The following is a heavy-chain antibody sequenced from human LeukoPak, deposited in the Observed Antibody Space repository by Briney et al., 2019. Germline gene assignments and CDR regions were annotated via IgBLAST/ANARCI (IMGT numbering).Heavy chain of an antibody. D-gene: IGHD3-22*01. Sequence: PSETLSLTCTVSGGSISSYYWSWIRQPPGKGLEWIGYIYYSGSTNYNPSLKSRVTISVDTSKNQFSLKLSSVTAADTAVYYCARASYYYDSSGLSWFDPWGQGTLVTVSS. J-gene: IGHJ5*02. V-gene: IGHV4-59*01. CDR2: IYYSGST. CDR3: ARASYYYDSSGLSWFDP. CDR1: GGSISSYY.